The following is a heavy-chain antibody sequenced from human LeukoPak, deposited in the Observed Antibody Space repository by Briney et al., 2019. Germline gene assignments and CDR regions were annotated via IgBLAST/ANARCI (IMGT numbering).Heavy chain of an antibody. Sequence: PSETLSLTCAVYGVSFSGYYWSWIRQPPGKGLEWIGEINHSGSTNYNPSLKSRVTISVDTSKNQFSLKLSSVTAADTAVYYCAVRGVGLRYFDWLLDYWGQGTLVTVSS. V-gene: IGHV4-34*01. CDR3: AVRGVGLRYFDWLLDY. D-gene: IGHD3-9*01. CDR1: GVSFSGYY. J-gene: IGHJ4*02. CDR2: INHSGST.